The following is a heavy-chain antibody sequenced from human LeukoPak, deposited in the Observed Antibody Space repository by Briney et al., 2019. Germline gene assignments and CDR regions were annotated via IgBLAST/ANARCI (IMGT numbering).Heavy chain of an antibody. J-gene: IGHJ4*02. CDR3: ARDSPGEAFDY. Sequence: HPGGSLRLSCAASGFTFSSYWMHWVRHAPGKGLVWVSRINSDGSSTSYADSVKGRFTISRDNAKNTLYLQMNSLRAEDTAVYYCARDSPGEAFDYWGQGNLVTVSS. CDR1: GFTFSSYW. CDR2: INSDGSST. V-gene: IGHV3-74*01.